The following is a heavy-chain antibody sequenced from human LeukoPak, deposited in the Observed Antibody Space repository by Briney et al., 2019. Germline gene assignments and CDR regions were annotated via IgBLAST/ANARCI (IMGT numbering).Heavy chain of an antibody. CDR2: IYYSGST. D-gene: IGHD6-13*01. CDR3: ARHDGSSWYYAFDV. V-gene: IGHV4-59*08. J-gene: IGHJ3*01. Sequence: SETLSLTCTVSGVSISSYYWGWIRQPPGKGLEWIGYIYYSGSTNYNPSLKRRVTISLDTSKNQFSLKLSSVTAADTAVYYCARHDGSSWYYAFDVWGQGTMVTVSS. CDR1: GVSISSYY.